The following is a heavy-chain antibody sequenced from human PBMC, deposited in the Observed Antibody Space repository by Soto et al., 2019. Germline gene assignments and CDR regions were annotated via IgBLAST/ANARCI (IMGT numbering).Heavy chain of an antibody. J-gene: IGHJ4*02. CDR3: VAYLSYYVQ. V-gene: IGHV3-72*01. D-gene: IGHD3-10*02. CDR2: TKHKVSSYST. Sequence: EVQLVESGGGLVQPGGSLRLSCAVSGFTLSDHFMDWVRQAPGQGLEWVGRTKHKVSSYSTEYAASVKGRFTLSRDDSYSSLYPQMSSLRTEVTAVYSCVAYLSYYVQWGQGALVTVSS. CDR1: GFTLSDHF.